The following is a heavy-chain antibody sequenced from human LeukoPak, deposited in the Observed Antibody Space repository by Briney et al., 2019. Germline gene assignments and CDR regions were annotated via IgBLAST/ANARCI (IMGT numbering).Heavy chain of an antibody. CDR1: GGSISTYY. V-gene: IGHV4-59*08. Sequence: SETLSLTCTVSGGSISTYYWGWIRQPPGKGLQWIGTISQSGNTYYNPSLKSRVTISVDTSKNQFSLNLSSVTAADTALYYCARSGGTYQGLFDYWGQGTLVTVSS. CDR2: ISQSGNT. J-gene: IGHJ4*02. CDR3: ARSGGTYQGLFDY. D-gene: IGHD1-26*01.